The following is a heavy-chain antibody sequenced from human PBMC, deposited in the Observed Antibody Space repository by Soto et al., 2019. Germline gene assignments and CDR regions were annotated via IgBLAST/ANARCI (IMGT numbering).Heavy chain of an antibody. CDR1: GYSFTSYW. V-gene: IGHV5-51*01. CDR2: IYPGDSDT. J-gene: IGHJ5*02. CDR3: ASQRLGYCSGGSCPNWFDP. Sequence: PGESLKISCKGSGYSFTSYWIGCVRQMPGKGLEWMGIIYPGDSDTRYSPSFQGQVTISADKSISTAYLQWSSLKDSDTAMYYCASQRLGYCSGGSCPNWFDPWGQGTLVTVSS. D-gene: IGHD2-15*01.